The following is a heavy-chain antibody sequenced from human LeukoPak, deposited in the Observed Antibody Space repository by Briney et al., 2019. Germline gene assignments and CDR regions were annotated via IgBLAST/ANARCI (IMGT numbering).Heavy chain of an antibody. CDR1: GGSISSYY. V-gene: IGHV4-59*01. CDR2: IYYSGST. Sequence: TSEALSLTCTVSGGSISSYYWSWIRQPPGKGLEWIGYIYYSGSTNYNPSLKSRVTISVDTSKNQFSLKLSSVTAADTAVYYCASTLSGMDVWGQGTTVTVSS. D-gene: IGHD2-15*01. J-gene: IGHJ6*02. CDR3: ASTLSGMDV.